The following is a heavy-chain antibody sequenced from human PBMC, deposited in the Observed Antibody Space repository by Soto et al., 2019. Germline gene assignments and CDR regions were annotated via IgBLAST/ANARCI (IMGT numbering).Heavy chain of an antibody. J-gene: IGHJ6*02. Sequence: SSETLSLTCTVSGGSISSYYWGWIRQPPGKGLEWIGYTYYSGSTTSTPSPKSRVTISVDTSKNQFSLKLSSVTAADTAVYYCARGDPLLWFGEKVYYGMDVWGQGTTVTV. CDR1: GGSISSYY. D-gene: IGHD3-10*01. V-gene: IGHV4-59*01. CDR2: TYYSGST. CDR3: ARGDPLLWFGEKVYYGMDV.